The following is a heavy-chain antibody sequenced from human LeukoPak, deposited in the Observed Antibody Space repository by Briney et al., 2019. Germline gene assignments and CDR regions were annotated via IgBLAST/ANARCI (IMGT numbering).Heavy chain of an antibody. CDR2: TYYRSKWYN. D-gene: IGHD6-19*01. J-gene: IGHJ4*02. CDR3: ARSVLAVAGTFDY. Sequence: SQTLSLTCAISGDSVSGHSVAWNWIRQSPSRGPEWLGRTYYRSKWYNDYAVSVKSRITINPDTSKNQFSLQLNSVTPEDTAVYYCARSVLAVAGTFDYWGLGTLVTVSS. V-gene: IGHV6-1*01. CDR1: GDSVSGHSVA.